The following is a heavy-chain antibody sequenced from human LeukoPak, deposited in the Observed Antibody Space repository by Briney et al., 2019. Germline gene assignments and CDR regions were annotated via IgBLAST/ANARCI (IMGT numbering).Heavy chain of an antibody. Sequence: PGGSLRLSCAASGLTFSSYEMNWVRQAPGMGLEWVSYICSRGRYIYYADSVKGRFTISRDNAKNSLYLQMNSLRAEDTAVYFCARDLYYYGSGSYVPGLPDYWGQGTLVTVSS. D-gene: IGHD3-10*01. CDR3: ARDLYYYGSGSYVPGLPDY. J-gene: IGHJ4*02. CDR1: GLTFSSYE. V-gene: IGHV3-48*03. CDR2: ICSRGRYI.